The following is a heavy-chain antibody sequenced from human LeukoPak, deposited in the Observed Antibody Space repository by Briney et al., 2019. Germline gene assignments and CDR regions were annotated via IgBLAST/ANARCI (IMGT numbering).Heavy chain of an antibody. CDR1: GFTFSSYW. CDR3: AVYSGGYDFVGSPDY. J-gene: IGHJ4*02. V-gene: IGHV3-7*01. Sequence: GGSLRLSCAASGFTFSSYWMSWVRQAPGKGLEWVANIKQDGSEKYYVDSVKGRFTISRDNAKNSLYLQMNSLRAEDTAVYYCAVYSGGYDFVGSPDYWGQGTLVTVSS. D-gene: IGHD1-26*01. CDR2: IKQDGSEK.